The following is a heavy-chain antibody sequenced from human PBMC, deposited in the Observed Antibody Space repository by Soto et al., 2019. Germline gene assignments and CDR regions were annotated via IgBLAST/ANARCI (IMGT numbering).Heavy chain of an antibody. V-gene: IGHV3-23*01. J-gene: IGHJ3*02. CDR1: GFTFSYYA. D-gene: IGHD5-18*01. CDR3: AKDEYSYGHDAFDI. CDR2: ISGSGTNT. Sequence: PGGSLRLSCAASGFTFSYYAMSWVRQSPGKGLEWVSAISGSGTNTYYSDFVKGRFTISRDNSRNILYVQMSSLRAEDTAVYYCAKDEYSYGHDAFDIWGQGTMVTVSS.